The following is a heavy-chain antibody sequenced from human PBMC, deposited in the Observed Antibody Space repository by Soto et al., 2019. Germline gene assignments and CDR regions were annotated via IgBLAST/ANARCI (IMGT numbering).Heavy chain of an antibody. J-gene: IGHJ4*02. CDR2: IYRNDDK. V-gene: IGHV2-5*01. Sequence: QITLKESGPTLVKPTQPLTLTCTFSGISLSTSGVGVGWIRQPPGKALEWLALIYRNDDKRYSPSLKSRLTITKYTSKNQVVLTMTNMYPVDTATYYCAHSEYYFDFWGQGTLVTVSS. CDR1: GISLSTSGVG. CDR3: AHSEYYFDF.